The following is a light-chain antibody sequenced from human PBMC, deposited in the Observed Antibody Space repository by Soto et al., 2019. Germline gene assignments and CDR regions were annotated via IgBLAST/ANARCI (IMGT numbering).Light chain of an antibody. CDR3: RQYGRSLGFA. Sequence: EIVLTQSPGTLSLSPGERATLSCRASQSVSSSFLAWYQQKPGQAPRLLIFDASNRATGIPARFSGSGSGTDFTLTINSLEPEDFAVYYCRQYGRSLGFAFGGGTKVDIK. J-gene: IGKJ4*01. V-gene: IGKV3-20*01. CDR2: DAS. CDR1: QSVSSSF.